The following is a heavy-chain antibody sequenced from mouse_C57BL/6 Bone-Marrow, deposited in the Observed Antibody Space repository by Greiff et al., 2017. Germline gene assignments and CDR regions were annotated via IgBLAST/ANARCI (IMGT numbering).Heavy chain of an antibody. J-gene: IGHJ4*01. Sequence: EVQLVESGGGLVQPGGSLTLSCAASGFTFSDYYMYWVRQTPEKRLEWVAYISNGGGSTYYPDTVKGRFTISRDNAKHTLYLQMSRLKSEDTAMYYCARETTVVMDYWGQGTSVTVSS. V-gene: IGHV5-12*01. CDR3: ARETTVVMDY. CDR1: GFTFSDYY. CDR2: ISNGGGST. D-gene: IGHD1-1*01.